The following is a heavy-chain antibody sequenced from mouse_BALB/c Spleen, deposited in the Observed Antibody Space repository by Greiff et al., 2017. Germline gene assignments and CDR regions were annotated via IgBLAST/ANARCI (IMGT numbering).Heavy chain of an antibody. CDR2: IDPENGNT. Sequence: VQLKESGAELVRPGALVKLSCKASGFNIKDYYMHWVKQRPEQGLEWIGWIDPENGNTIYDPKFQGKASITADTSSNTAYLQLSSLTSEDTAVYYCARSGGSSPAGFAYWGQGTLVTVSA. CDR3: ARSGGSSPAGFAY. V-gene: IGHV14-1*02. D-gene: IGHD1-1*01. J-gene: IGHJ3*01. CDR1: GFNIKDYY.